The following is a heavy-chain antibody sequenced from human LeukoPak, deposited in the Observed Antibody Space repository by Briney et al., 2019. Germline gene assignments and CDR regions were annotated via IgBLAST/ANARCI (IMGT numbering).Heavy chain of an antibody. J-gene: IGHJ5*02. V-gene: IGHV3-23*01. D-gene: IGHD2-15*01. CDR3: AKGGYTTWFAP. Sequence: PGGSLRLSCSASVFTLMDYSMSWVPQAPGKGLEWVSHLWSNGGDKYYTESVKGRFTISRDNSKNTLYLEMNSLRAEDTAVYYCAKGGYTTWFAPWGQGTLVTVSS. CDR2: LWSNGGDK. CDR1: VFTLMDYS.